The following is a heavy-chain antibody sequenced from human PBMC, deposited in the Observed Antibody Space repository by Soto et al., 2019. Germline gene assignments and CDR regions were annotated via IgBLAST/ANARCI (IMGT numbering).Heavy chain of an antibody. Sequence: SETLSLTCTVSGGSISSYYWSWIRQPAGKGLEWIGRIYTSGSTNYNPSLKSRVTMSVDTSKNQFSLKLSSVTAADTAVYYCAREPTAYGSYYAFDIWGQGTMVTVSS. V-gene: IGHV4-4*07. CDR1: GGSISSYY. J-gene: IGHJ3*02. CDR3: AREPTAYGSYYAFDI. D-gene: IGHD1-26*01. CDR2: IYTSGST.